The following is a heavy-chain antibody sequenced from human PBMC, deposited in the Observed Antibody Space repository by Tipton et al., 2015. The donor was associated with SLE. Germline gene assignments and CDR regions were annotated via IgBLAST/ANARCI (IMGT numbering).Heavy chain of an antibody. CDR3: VRDLVGALYYFDY. V-gene: IGHV3-30*19. D-gene: IGHD1-26*01. CDR2: ISYDGSNK. Sequence: SLRLSCEASGFTFNNHGMHWVRQAPGKGLEWVAVISYDGSNKYYADSVKGRFTISRDNSKNTLYLQMNSLRAEDTAVYYCVRDLVGALYYFDYWGQGTLVTVSS. J-gene: IGHJ4*02. CDR1: GFTFNNHG.